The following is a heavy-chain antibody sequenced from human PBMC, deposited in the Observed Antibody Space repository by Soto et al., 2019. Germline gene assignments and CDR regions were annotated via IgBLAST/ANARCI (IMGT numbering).Heavy chain of an antibody. CDR3: ARGRYGYY. D-gene: IGHD1-1*01. CDR2: ISAHNGNT. CDR1: GYTFTSYG. Sequence: QVHLVQSGAEVKKPGASVKVSCKASGYTFTSYGITWVRQAPGQGLEWMGWISAHNGNTDYAQKLQGRFIVTRDTSTSTAYMELRSLISDDTAVYYCARGRYGYYWGQGALVTVSS. V-gene: IGHV1-18*01. J-gene: IGHJ4*02.